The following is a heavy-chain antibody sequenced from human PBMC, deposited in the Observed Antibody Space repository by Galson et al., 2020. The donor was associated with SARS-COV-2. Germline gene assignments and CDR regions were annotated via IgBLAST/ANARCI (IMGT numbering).Heavy chain of an antibody. J-gene: IGHJ4*02. D-gene: IGHD1-26*01. CDR2: IWYDGSNK. CDR3: ARYLVGATYFDY. CDR1: GFTFSSYG. V-gene: IGHV3-33*01. Sequence: GESLKISCAASGFTFSSYGMHWVRQAPGKGLEWVAVIWYDGSNKYYADSVKGRFTISRDNSKNTLYLQMNSLRAEDTAVYYCARYLVGATYFDYWGQGTLVTVSS.